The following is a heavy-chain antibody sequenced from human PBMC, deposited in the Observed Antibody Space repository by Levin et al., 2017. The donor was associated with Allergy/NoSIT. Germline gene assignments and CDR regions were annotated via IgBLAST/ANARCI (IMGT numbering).Heavy chain of an antibody. V-gene: IGHV3-74*01. CDR3: AREGSSSWTYFYGLDV. CDR1: GFTFSSYW. J-gene: IGHJ6*02. Sequence: GGSLRLSCAASGFTFSSYWMYWVRQAPGKGLLWVSRIYNDGSTASYADSVKGRFTISRDNAKNTLYLQMNSLRAEDTAVYYCAREGSSSWTYFYGLDVWSQGATVTVSS. D-gene: IGHD6-13*01. CDR2: IYNDGSTA.